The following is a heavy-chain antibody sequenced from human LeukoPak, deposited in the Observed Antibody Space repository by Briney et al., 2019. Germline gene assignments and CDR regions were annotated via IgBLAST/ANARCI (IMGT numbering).Heavy chain of an antibody. V-gene: IGHV3-15*01. J-gene: IGHJ4*02. CDR2: IKSKTDGGTT. D-gene: IGHD4-11*01. CDR3: TTLRTTVTTNY. CDR1: GFTFSNAW. Sequence: GGSLRLSCAASGFTFSNAWMSWVRQAPGKGLEWGGRIKSKTDGGTTDYAAPVKGRFTISRDDSKNTLYLQMNSLKTEDTAVYYCTTLRTTVTTNYWDQGTLVTVSS.